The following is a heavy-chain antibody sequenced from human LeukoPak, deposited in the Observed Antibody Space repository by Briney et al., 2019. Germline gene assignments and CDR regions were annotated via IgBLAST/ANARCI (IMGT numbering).Heavy chain of an antibody. J-gene: IGHJ4*02. CDR3: ARDKGSGWEFDY. D-gene: IGHD6-19*01. Sequence: PGRSLRLSCAASGFTFDAYAMHWVRQAPGKGLEWVSGITWNSGNIGYADSVKGRFTISRDNVKNSLYLQMNSLRPEDTAVYYCARDKGSGWEFDYWGQGTLVTVSS. CDR2: ITWNSGNI. V-gene: IGHV3-9*01. CDR1: GFTFDAYA.